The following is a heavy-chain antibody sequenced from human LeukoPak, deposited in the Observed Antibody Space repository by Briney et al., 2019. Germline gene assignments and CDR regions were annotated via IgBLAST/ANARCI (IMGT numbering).Heavy chain of an antibody. CDR1: GGSISSGGYY. D-gene: IGHD5-12*01. V-gene: IGHV4-31*03. J-gene: IGHJ4*02. CDR2: IYYSGST. Sequence: SQTLSLTCTVSGGSISSGGYYWSWIRQHPGKGLEWIGYIYYSGSTYYNPSLKSRVTISVDTSKNQFSLKLSSVTAADTAVYYCARDENTVATGPDYWGQGTLVTVSS. CDR3: ARDENTVATGPDY.